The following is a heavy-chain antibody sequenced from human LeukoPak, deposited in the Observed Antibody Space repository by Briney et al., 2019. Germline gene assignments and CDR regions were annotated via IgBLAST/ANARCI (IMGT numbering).Heavy chain of an antibody. V-gene: IGHV4-4*07. CDR3: ARDLPRNRITMVRDDAFDI. Sequence: SETLSLTCTVSGGSISSYYWSWTRQPAGKGLEWIGRIYTSGSTNYNPSLKSRVTMSVDTSKNQFSLKLSSVTAADTAVYYCARDLPRNRITMVRDDAFDIWGQGTMATVSS. CDR1: GGSISSYY. J-gene: IGHJ3*02. D-gene: IGHD3-10*01. CDR2: IYTSGST.